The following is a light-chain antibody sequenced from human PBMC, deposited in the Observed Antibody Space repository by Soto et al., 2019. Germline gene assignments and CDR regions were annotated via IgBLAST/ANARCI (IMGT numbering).Light chain of an antibody. V-gene: IGLV2-14*01. CDR2: EVT. CDR1: SSDIGAYDY. CDR3: GSHAGSSAFYV. J-gene: IGLJ1*01. Sequence: QSVLPQPASVSGSPGQSITISCTGTSSDIGAYDYVSWYQQYPGRVPKLLIHEVTNRPSGVSDRFSGSKSGNTASLTISGLQTEDEADYYCGSHAGSSAFYVFGTGTKVTVL.